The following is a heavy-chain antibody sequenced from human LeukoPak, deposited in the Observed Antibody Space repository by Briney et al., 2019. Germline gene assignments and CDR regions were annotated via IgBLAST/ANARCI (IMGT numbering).Heavy chain of an antibody. D-gene: IGHD3-3*01. CDR1: GFTFDDYA. Sequence: GGSLRLSCAASGFTFDDYAMHWVRQAPGKGLEWVSLISWDGGSTYYADSVKGRFTISRDNSKNSLYLQMNSLRAEDTAVYYCARVDFWSGYYSSYWGQGTLVTVSS. CDR3: ARVDFWSGYYSSY. CDR2: ISWDGGST. V-gene: IGHV3-43D*03. J-gene: IGHJ4*02.